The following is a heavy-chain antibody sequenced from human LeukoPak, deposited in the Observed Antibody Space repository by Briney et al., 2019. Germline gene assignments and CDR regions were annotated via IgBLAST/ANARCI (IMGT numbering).Heavy chain of an antibody. CDR3: ARWGSARSLHAFDI. V-gene: IGHV3-64*01. CDR1: GFTFSSYA. Sequence: SGGSLRLSCAASGFTFSSYAMHWVRQAPGKGLEYVSAISSNGGSTYYANSVKGRFTISRDNSKNTLYLQIGSLRAEDMAVYYCARWGSARSLHAFDIWGQGTMVTVSS. D-gene: IGHD2-15*01. CDR2: ISSNGGST. J-gene: IGHJ3*02.